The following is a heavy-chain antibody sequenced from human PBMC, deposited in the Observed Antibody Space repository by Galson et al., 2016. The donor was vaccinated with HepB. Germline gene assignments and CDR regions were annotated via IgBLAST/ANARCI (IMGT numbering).Heavy chain of an antibody. J-gene: IGHJ4*02. CDR3: AKEILDIVATTHPDY. CDR1: GFTFRDYG. D-gene: IGHD5-12*01. V-gene: IGHV3-30*18. CDR2: ISYDGSKK. Sequence: SLRLSCAASGFTFRDYGMHWVRQAPGKGLEWVAFISYDGSKKYYADSVKGRFTMSRDNSKNTLYLQMNSLRPEDTAMYYCAKEILDIVATTHPDYWGQGTLVTASS.